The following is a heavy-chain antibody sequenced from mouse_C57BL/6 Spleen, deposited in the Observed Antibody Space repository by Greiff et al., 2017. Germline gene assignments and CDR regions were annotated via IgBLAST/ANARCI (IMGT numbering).Heavy chain of an antibody. CDR3: AMEVPYFDY. CDR2: ISSGSSTI. D-gene: IGHD6-1*01. CDR1: GFTFSAYG. J-gene: IGHJ2*01. V-gene: IGHV5-17*01. Sequence: DVMLVESGGGLVKPGGSLKLSCAASGFTFSAYGMHWVRQAPEKGLEWVAYISSGSSTISSADTVKGRFTISRDNAKNTLFLQMTSLSSEDTAMYYCAMEVPYFDYWGQGTTLTVSS.